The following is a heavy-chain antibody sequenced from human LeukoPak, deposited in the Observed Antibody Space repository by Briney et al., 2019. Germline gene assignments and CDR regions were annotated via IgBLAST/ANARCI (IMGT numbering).Heavy chain of an antibody. J-gene: IGHJ4*02. V-gene: IGHV3-23*01. CDR2: IRGSGGTT. D-gene: IGHD6-19*01. CDR1: GFTFTNYA. CDR3: AKSKSGWYTSNYFDY. Sequence: GGSLRLSCAASGFTFTNYAMSWVRQAPGKGPEWVSAIRGSGGTTYYADSVKGRFTISRDNSKNTLYLQMNSLRAEDTAVYYCAKSKSGWYTSNYFDYWGQGTLVTVSS.